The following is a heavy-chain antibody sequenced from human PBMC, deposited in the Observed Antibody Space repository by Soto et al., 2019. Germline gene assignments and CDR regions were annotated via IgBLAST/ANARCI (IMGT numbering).Heavy chain of an antibody. J-gene: IGHJ5*02. D-gene: IGHD6-13*01. CDR2: ISSNSAYI. V-gene: IGHV3-21*01. CDR3: TRDASRDSSARGWFDP. Sequence: GGSLRLSCAACGFTFRSFTMNWVRQAPGKGLEWVSTISSNSAYIYYTDALRGRFTISRDNAKNSLHLQMNSLRAEDTAVYYCTRDASRDSSARGWFDPWGPGTLVTVSS. CDR1: GFTFRSFT.